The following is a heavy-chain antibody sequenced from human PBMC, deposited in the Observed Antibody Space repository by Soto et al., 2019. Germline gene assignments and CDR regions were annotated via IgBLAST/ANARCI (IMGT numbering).Heavy chain of an antibody. D-gene: IGHD3-10*01. Sequence: QVQLVQSGAEVKKPGSSVKVSCKASGGTFSSYAISWVRQAPGHGLEWMGGIIPIFGTANYAQKFQGRVTITADESTSTAYMELSSLRSEDTAVYYWAREGGSGNYRYYAMDVWGQGTTVTVSS. CDR3: AREGGSGNYRYYAMDV. V-gene: IGHV1-69*12. J-gene: IGHJ6*02. CDR1: GGTFSSYA. CDR2: IIPIFGTA.